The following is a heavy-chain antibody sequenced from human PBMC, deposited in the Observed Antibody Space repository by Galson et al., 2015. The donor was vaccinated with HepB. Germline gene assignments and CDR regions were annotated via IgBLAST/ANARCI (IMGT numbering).Heavy chain of an antibody. J-gene: IGHJ3*02. Sequence: SVKVSCKASGGTFSSYAISWVRQAPGQGLEWMGGIIPIFGTANYAQKFQGRVTITADESTSTAYMELSSLRSEDTAVYCCAGAAAGRPDDAFDIWGQGTMVTVSS. CDR3: AGAAAGRPDDAFDI. CDR2: IIPIFGTA. V-gene: IGHV1-69*13. CDR1: GGTFSSYA. D-gene: IGHD6-13*01.